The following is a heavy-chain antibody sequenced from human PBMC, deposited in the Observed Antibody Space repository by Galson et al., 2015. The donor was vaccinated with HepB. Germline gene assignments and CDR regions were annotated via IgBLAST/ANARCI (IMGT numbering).Heavy chain of an antibody. CDR3: GRVAGTIYYYGMDV. D-gene: IGHD6-19*01. J-gene: IGHJ6*02. CDR1: GDSVSSNSAA. CDR2: TYYRSKWYS. Sequence: CAISGDSVSSNSAAWNWIRRSPSRGLEWLGRTYYRSKWYSDYAVSVRSRVTIYPDTSKNQFSLQLKSVTPEDTAVYYCGRVAGTIYYYGMDVWGQGTTVTVSS. V-gene: IGHV6-1*01.